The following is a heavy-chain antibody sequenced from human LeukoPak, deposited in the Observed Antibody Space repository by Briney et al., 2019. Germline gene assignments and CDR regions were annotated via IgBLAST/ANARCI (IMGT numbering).Heavy chain of an antibody. CDR2: IYYSGST. V-gene: IGHV4-31*03. J-gene: IGHJ6*02. Sequence: SQTLSLTCTVSGGSISSGGYYRSWIRQHPGKGLERIGYIYYSGSTYYNPSLKSRVTISVDTSKNQFSLKLSSVTAADTAVYYCARAHYDILTGHGYYYGMDVWGQGTTVTVSS. CDR1: GGSISSGGYY. CDR3: ARAHYDILTGHGYYYGMDV. D-gene: IGHD3-9*01.